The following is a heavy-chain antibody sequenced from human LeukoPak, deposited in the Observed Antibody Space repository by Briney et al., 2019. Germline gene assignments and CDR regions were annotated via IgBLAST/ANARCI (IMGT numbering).Heavy chain of an antibody. V-gene: IGHV1-69*04. D-gene: IGHD6-19*01. CDR1: GGTFSSYA. J-gene: IGHJ4*02. CDR3: ARDQNVKSSFYSSGWYYFDY. CDR2: IIPILGIA. Sequence: GASVKVPCKASGGTFSSYAISWVRQTPGQGLEWMGRIIPILGIANYAQKFQGRVTITADKSTSTAYMELRSLRSDDTAVYYCARDQNVKSSFYSSGWYYFDYWGQGTLVTVSS.